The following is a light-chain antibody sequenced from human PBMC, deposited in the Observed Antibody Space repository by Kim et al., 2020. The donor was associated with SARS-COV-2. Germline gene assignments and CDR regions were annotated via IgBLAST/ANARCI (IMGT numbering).Light chain of an antibody. CDR1: QSVSSSY. CDR3: QQYGNSPHT. Sequence: SPGERATLSCRASQSVSSSYLAWYQQKPGQAPRLLIYGASSRATGVPDRFSGSGSVTDFTLTITRLEPEDFAVYYCQQYGNSPHTFGQGTKVEIK. CDR2: GAS. V-gene: IGKV3-20*01. J-gene: IGKJ1*01.